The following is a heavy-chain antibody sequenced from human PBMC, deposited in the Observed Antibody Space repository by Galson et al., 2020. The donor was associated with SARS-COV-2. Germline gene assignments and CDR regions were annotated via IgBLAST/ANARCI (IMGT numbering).Heavy chain of an antibody. Sequence: ASVKVSCKVSGYTLTELSMQWVRQAPGQGLEWMGGFDPEYGGTVYAQKFLGRVTMTEDTSTDTAYLEVRGLGSKDTAVYYCAAAFAYQMLPLNLWGQGTLVTVSS. CDR2: FDPEYGGT. CDR3: AAAFAYQMLPLNL. D-gene: IGHD2-2*01. J-gene: IGHJ5*02. CDR1: GYTLTELS. V-gene: IGHV1-24*01.